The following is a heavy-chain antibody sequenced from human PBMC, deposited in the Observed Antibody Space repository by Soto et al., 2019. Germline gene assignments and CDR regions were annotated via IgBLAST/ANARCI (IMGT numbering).Heavy chain of an antibody. CDR2: IGGSRTPI. CDR3: VKPLRNHWPRDAFDV. V-gene: IGHV3-48*01. CDR1: GFTFSAYG. Sequence: EVQLVESGGGFVQPGGSLRLSCAASGFTFSAYGMGWVRQAPGEGLEWISYIGGSRTPIYYADSVQGRFTVSRDNAKNSLDLQMNSIRAEDTAVYYCVKPLRNHWPRDAFDVWGQGTMVTVSS. J-gene: IGHJ3*01.